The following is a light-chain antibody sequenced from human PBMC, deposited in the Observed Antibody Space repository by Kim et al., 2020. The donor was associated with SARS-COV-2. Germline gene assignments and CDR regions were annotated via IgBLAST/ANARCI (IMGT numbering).Light chain of an antibody. Sequence: SYELTQPPSVSVAPGETARITCGGNNIERKNVHWFQQKPGQAPVLVIFYDKDRPSGIPERFSGANSGNTATLTISRVEAGDEADYYCQVWDFSTDHHLFGPGTKVTVL. CDR2: YDK. V-gene: IGLV3-21*04. CDR3: QVWDFSTDHHL. J-gene: IGLJ1*01. CDR1: NIERKN.